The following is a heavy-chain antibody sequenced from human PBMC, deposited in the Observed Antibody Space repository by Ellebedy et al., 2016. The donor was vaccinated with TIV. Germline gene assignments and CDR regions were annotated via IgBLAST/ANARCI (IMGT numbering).Heavy chain of an antibody. V-gene: IGHV4-34*01. CDR1: GGSFSGYY. D-gene: IGHD1-26*01. J-gene: IGHJ4*02. CDR2: INHSGST. CDR3: AREWELLDAPDY. Sequence: SETLSLTXAVYGGSFSGYYWSWIRQPPGKGLEWIGEINHSGSTNYNPSLKSRVTISVDTSKNQFSLKLSSVTAADTAVYYCAREWELLDAPDYWGQGTLVTVSS.